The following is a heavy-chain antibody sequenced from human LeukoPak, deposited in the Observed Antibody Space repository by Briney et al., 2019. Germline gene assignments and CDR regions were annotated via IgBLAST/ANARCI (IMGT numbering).Heavy chain of an antibody. CDR3: ARVMAVAGTDGGFDP. Sequence: GASVKVSCKASGYTFTGYYMHWVRQAPGQGLEWMGRINPNSGGTNYAQKFQGRVTMTRDTSISTAYMELSRLRSDDTAVYYCARVMAVAGTDGGFDPWGQGTLVTVSS. J-gene: IGHJ5*02. CDR2: INPNSGGT. CDR1: GYTFTGYY. D-gene: IGHD6-19*01. V-gene: IGHV1-2*06.